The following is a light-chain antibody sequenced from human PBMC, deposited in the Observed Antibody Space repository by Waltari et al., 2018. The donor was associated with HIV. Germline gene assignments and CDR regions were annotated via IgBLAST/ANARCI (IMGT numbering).Light chain of an antibody. CDR2: EVS. V-gene: IGLV2-23*02. Sequence: QSALTQPASVSGSPGQSITISCTGTSSDVGSYNLVSWYQQHPGKAPKLMIYEVSKRPSGVSHRFSGAKSGNTASLTISGLQAEDEADYYCCSYAGSSTPVFGGGTKLTVL. J-gene: IGLJ2*01. CDR1: SSDVGSYNL. CDR3: CSYAGSSTPV.